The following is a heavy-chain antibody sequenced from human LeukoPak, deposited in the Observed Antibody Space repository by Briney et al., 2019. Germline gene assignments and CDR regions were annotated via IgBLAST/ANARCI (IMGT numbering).Heavy chain of an antibody. CDR2: INPNSGGT. CDR3: ARVPALETGRPRFDY. D-gene: IGHD2-15*01. Sequence: ASVKVSCKASGYTFTGYYMHWVRQAPGQGLEWMGWINPNSGGTNYAQKFQGRVTMTRDTSISTAYMELSRLRSDDTAVYYCARVPALETGRPRFDYWGQGTLVTVSS. V-gene: IGHV1-2*02. CDR1: GYTFTGYY. J-gene: IGHJ4*02.